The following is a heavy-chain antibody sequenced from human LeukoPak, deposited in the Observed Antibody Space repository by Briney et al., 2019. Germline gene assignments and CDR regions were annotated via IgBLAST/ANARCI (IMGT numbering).Heavy chain of an antibody. D-gene: IGHD6-6*01. Sequence: GGSLRLSCAVSGFTVSSNYMSWVRQAPGKGLEWVANIKQDGSEKYYVDSVKGRFTISRDNAKNSLYLQMNSLRAEDTAVYYCARDSRAARPLYYFDYWGQGTLVTVSS. J-gene: IGHJ4*02. CDR1: GFTVSSNY. V-gene: IGHV3-7*01. CDR2: IKQDGSEK. CDR3: ARDSRAARPLYYFDY.